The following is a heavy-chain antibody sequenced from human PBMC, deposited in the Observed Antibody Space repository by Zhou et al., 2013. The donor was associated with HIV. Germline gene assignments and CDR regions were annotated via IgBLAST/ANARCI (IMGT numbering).Heavy chain of an antibody. CDR3: ARVTTLHPWWFDS. V-gene: IGHV1-69*08. J-gene: IGHJ5*01. D-gene: IGHD4-17*01. Sequence: QVHLVQSGTEVRKPGSSVKVSCKASGGPFNNNIINWVRQAPGQGLEWMGRITPLLGTTSYAQQFQGRVTITADKSTTTSYMDLSSLRSDDTAVYYCARVTTLHPWWFDSWGQGSLVTVSS. CDR1: GGPFNNNI. CDR2: ITPLLGTT.